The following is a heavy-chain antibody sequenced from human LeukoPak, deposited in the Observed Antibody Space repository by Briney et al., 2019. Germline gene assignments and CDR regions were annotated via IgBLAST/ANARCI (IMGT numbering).Heavy chain of an antibody. CDR3: ARVSPYSSSPGDFDY. Sequence: SETLSLTCTVSGGSISSYYWSWIRQPPGKGLEWIGYIYYSGSTNYNPSLKSRVTISVDTSKNQFSLKLSSVTAADTAVYYCARVSPYSSSPGDFDYWGQGTLVTVSS. V-gene: IGHV4-59*01. D-gene: IGHD6-6*01. J-gene: IGHJ4*02. CDR2: IYYSGST. CDR1: GGSISSYY.